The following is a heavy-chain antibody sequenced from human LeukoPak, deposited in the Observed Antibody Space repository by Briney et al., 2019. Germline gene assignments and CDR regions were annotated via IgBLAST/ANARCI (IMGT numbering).Heavy chain of an antibody. V-gene: IGHV3-7*01. J-gene: IGHJ4*02. CDR2: IKQDGSVK. Sequence: GGSLRLSCAASGFTFSSYWMSWVRQAPGKGLEWVANIKQDGSVKYYVDSVKGRFTISRDNAKNSLYLQMNSLRAEDTAVYYCAREDYGGNSGNFDYWGQGTLVTVSS. CDR3: AREDYGGNSGNFDY. CDR1: GFTFSSYW. D-gene: IGHD4-23*01.